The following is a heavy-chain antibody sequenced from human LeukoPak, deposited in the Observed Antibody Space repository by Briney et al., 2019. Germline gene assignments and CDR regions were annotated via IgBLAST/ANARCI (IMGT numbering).Heavy chain of an antibody. CDR1: GGSISSYY. D-gene: IGHD2-2*01. Sequence: LETLSLTCTVSGGSISSYYWSWIRQPPGKGLEWIGYIYYSGSTNYNPSLKSRVTISVDTSKNQFSLKLSSVTAADTAVYYCARGYQPLLYDYWGQGTLVTVSS. CDR2: IYYSGST. J-gene: IGHJ4*02. V-gene: IGHV4-59*01. CDR3: ARGYQPLLYDY.